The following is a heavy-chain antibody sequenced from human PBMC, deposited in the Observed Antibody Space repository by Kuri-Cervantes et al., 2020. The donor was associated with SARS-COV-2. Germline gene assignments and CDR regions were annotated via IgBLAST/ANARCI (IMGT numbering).Heavy chain of an antibody. D-gene: IGHD5-18*01. V-gene: IGHV3-30-3*01. CDR1: GFTFSSYA. CDR2: ISYDGSNK. J-gene: IGHJ4*02. CDR3: ARSLDGYSYGPIDY. Sequence: LSLTCAASGFTFSSYAMHWVRQAPGKGLEWVAVISYDGSNKYYADSVKGRFTIPRDNSKNTLYLQMNSLRAEDTAVYYCARSLDGYSYGPIDYWGQGTLVTVSS.